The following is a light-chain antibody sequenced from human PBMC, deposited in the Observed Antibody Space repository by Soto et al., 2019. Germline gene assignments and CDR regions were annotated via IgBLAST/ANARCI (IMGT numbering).Light chain of an antibody. CDR1: SSDVGGYNY. V-gene: IGLV2-14*01. CDR2: DVS. Sequence: QSALTQPASVSGSPGQSITISCTGTSSDVGGYNYVSWYQQHPGKAPKLMIYDVSYRPSGVSNRFSGSKSGNTASLTISGLQAEDEPYYCRSLSTSSNSLHVLFGGGTALTVL. CDR3: SLSTSSNSLHVL. J-gene: IGLJ2*01.